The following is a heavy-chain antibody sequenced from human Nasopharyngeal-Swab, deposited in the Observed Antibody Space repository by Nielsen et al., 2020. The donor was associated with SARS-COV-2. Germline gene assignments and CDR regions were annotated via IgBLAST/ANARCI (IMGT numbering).Heavy chain of an antibody. CDR2: MNPNNGNT. CDR3: ARLVSRGWYHLSDY. D-gene: IGHD6-19*01. V-gene: IGHV1-8*01. Sequence: ASVKVSCKASGYSFTSSDINWVRQPTGQGLEWMGWMNPNNGNTDYSQKFQGRVTMTRDTSISTAYMELSSLTSEDTAVYYCARLVSRGWYHLSDYWGQGTLVTVSS. CDR1: GYSFTSSD. J-gene: IGHJ4*02.